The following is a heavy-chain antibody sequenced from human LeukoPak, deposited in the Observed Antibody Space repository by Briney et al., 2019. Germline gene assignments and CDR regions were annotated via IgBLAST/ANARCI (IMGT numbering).Heavy chain of an antibody. CDR2: IIPIFGAA. D-gene: IGHD3-3*01. CDR1: GGTFSSYA. V-gene: IGHV1-69*01. CDR3: ARCYYFWSDY. Sequence: ASVKVSCKASGGTFSSYAISWVRQAPGQGLEWMGGIIPIFGAANYAQKFQGRVTITADESTSTAYMELSSLRSEDTAVYYCARCYYFWSDYWGPGTLVTVSS. J-gene: IGHJ4*02.